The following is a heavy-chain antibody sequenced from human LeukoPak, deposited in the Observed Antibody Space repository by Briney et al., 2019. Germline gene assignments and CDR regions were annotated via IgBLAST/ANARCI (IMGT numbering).Heavy chain of an antibody. D-gene: IGHD6-13*01. CDR3: AKDPRGYSSSWPEDY. J-gene: IGHJ4*02. V-gene: IGHV3-23*01. CDR1: GFTFSSYA. Sequence: PGGSLRLSCAASGFTFSSYAMSWVRQAPGKGLEWVSAISGSGGSTYYADSVKGRFTISRDNSKNTLYLQMNSLRAEDTAVYYCAKDPRGYSSSWPEDYWGQGTLVTVSS. CDR2: ISGSGGST.